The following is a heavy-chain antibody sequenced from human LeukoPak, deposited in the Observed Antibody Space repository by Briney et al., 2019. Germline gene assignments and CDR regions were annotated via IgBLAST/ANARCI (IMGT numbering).Heavy chain of an antibody. CDR2: ISSSSSTI. Sequence: GGSLRLSCEASGFTLSTYTMNWVRQAPGKGLEWVSYISSSSSTIYYADSVKGRFTISRDNAKNSLYLQMNSLRAEDTAVYYCARRADAFDIWGQGTMVTVSS. V-gene: IGHV3-48*01. CDR3: ARRADAFDI. CDR1: GFTLSTYT. J-gene: IGHJ3*02.